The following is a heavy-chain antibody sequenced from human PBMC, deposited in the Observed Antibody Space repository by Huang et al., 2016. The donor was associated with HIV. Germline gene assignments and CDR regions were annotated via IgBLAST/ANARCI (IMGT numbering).Heavy chain of an antibody. CDR1: GFTVSSNY. D-gene: IGHD1-26*01. CDR3: AAQWELRGGVDF. CDR2: IYSDDST. J-gene: IGHJ4*02. V-gene: IGHV3-53*01. Sequence: EVQLVESGGGLIQPGGSLRLACAASGFTVSSNYMSWVRQAPGKGVGWVSVIYSDDSTYCADSVKGRFTISRDNSKNTLYLQMNSLRAEDTAVYYCAAQWELRGGVDFWGQGTLVTVSS.